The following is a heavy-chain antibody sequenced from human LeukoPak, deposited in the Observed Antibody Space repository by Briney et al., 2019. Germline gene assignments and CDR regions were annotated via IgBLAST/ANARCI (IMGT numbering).Heavy chain of an antibody. J-gene: IGHJ4*02. CDR2: IVGSGVTT. V-gene: IGHV3-23*01. Sequence: TGGSLRLSCVASGFTFSNYGMNWVRQAPGKGLELVSGIVGSGVTTYYADSVKGRFTISRDNSKNTLYLHMNGLRVEDTAIYYCARDERWIQFNYWGQGTLVTVSS. CDR3: ARDERWIQFNY. D-gene: IGHD5-18*01. CDR1: GFTFSNYG.